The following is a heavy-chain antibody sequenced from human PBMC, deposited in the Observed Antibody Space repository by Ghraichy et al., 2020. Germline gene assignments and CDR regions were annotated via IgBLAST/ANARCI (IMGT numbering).Heavy chain of an antibody. Sequence: SQTLSLTCGISGDSVSSHSAGWHWLRQSPSRGLEWLGRTYYRSKWSNDYALSVKSRIIINPDASKNQFSLQLSSVTPEDTAVYYCARANWALEVVARDAFDIWGQGTMVTVSS. J-gene: IGHJ3*02. D-gene: IGHD7-27*01. CDR1: GDSVSSHSAG. V-gene: IGHV6-1*01. CDR3: ARANWALEVVARDAFDI. CDR2: TYYRSKWSN.